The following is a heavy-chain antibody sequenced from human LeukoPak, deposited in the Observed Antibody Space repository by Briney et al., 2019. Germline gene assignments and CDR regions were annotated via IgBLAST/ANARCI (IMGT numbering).Heavy chain of an antibody. CDR3: ASIREWPTFDY. Sequence: SETLSPTCTVSGGSISSYYWSWIRQPPGKGLEWIGEINHSGSTNYNPSLKSRVTISVDTSKNQFSLKLSSVTAADTAVYYCASIREWPTFDYWGQGTLVTVSS. CDR2: INHSGST. D-gene: IGHD3-3*01. J-gene: IGHJ4*02. V-gene: IGHV4-34*01. CDR1: GGSISSYY.